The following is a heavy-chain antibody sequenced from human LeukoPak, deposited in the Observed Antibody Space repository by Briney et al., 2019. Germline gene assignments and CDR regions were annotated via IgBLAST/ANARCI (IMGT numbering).Heavy chain of an antibody. CDR3: ARDHRYSSSWYNYYYMDV. J-gene: IGHJ6*03. V-gene: IGHV3-21*01. CDR1: GFTFSSYS. CDR2: ISSSSYI. Sequence: GGSLRLSCAASGFTFSSYSMNWVRQAPGKGLEWVSSISSSSYIYYADSVKGRFTISRDNAKNSLYLQMNSLRAEDTAVYYCARDHRYSSSWYNYYYMDVWGKGTTVTVSS. D-gene: IGHD6-13*01.